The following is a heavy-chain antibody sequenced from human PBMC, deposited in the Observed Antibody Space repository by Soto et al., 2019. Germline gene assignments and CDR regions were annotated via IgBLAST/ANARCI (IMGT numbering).Heavy chain of an antibody. D-gene: IGHD6-13*01. CDR3: PRPPGYIRNWYYFDH. V-gene: IGHV1-2*02. Sequence: QVQLVQSGAEVKKPGASLKVSCEASGYTFIDYYMHWVRQAPGQGLEWMGWISPKSGGTNYAQKFQGRVTMTWDTALQTAYMELLSLMSEDTAVYYCPRPPGYIRNWYYFDHWGQGTLITVSS. CDR2: ISPKSGGT. J-gene: IGHJ4*02. CDR1: GYTFIDYY.